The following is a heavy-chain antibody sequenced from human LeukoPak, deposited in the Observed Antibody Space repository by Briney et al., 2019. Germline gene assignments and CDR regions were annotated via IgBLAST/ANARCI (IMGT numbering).Heavy chain of an antibody. CDR1: GASISTNGYY. V-gene: IGHV4-39*01. J-gene: IGHJ5*02. D-gene: IGHD3-16*01. CDR3: GRRWEVWGSYPSYFDP. Sequence: SETLSLTCTFSGASISTNGYYWGWIRQPPGKGLEWIGIIYYRGSTYFSPSLESRVTISIDLSKPPFCLKPSSVTPAGRAVYYCGRRWEVWGSYPSYFDPWGQGNLVTVSS. CDR2: IYYRGST.